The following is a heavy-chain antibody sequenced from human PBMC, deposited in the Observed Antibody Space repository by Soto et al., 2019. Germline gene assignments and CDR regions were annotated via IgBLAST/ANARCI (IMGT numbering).Heavy chain of an antibody. CDR2: IYSGETT. J-gene: IGHJ4*02. V-gene: IGHV3-53*01. D-gene: IGHD2-21*02. Sequence: QPEESLRLSCAASGFNVNSDYMNWVRQTPGKGLEWVASIYSGETTYYADSVRGRFTISSDKSKNTLYFQLSSLRIEDTAVYYCTRDGRGLGRLSLFEYWGQGVLVTVSS. CDR3: TRDGRGLGRLSLFEY. CDR1: GFNVNSDY.